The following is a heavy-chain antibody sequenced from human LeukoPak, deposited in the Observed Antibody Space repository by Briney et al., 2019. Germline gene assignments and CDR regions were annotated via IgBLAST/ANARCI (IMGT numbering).Heavy chain of an antibody. CDR2: ISAYNGNT. Sequence: ASVKVSCKASGYTFTSYGISWVRQAPGQGLEWMGWISAYNGNTNYAQKLQGRVTMTTDTSTSTAYMELSSLRSEDTAVYYCALVPYYYDSSGWVDYWGQGTLVTVSS. J-gene: IGHJ4*02. V-gene: IGHV1-18*01. D-gene: IGHD3-22*01. CDR1: GYTFTSYG. CDR3: ALVPYYYDSSGWVDY.